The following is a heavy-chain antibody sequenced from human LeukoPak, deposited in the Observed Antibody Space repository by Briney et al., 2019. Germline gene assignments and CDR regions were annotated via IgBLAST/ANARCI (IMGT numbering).Heavy chain of an antibody. CDR2: IYHSGST. J-gene: IGHJ4*02. V-gene: IGHV4-4*02. Sequence: SETLSLTCAVSGVSISSSNWWSWVRQPPGKGLEWIGEIYHSGSTNYNPSLKSRVTISVDKSKNQFSLKLSSVTAADTAVYYCARARNRYYYGSGSFDYWGQGTLVTVSS. CDR3: ARARNRYYYGSGSFDY. CDR1: GVSISSSNW. D-gene: IGHD3-10*01.